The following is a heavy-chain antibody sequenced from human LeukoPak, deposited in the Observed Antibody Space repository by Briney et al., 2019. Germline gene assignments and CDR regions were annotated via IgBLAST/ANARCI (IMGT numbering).Heavy chain of an antibody. CDR2: IIPIFGTA. CDR1: GGTFSSYA. Sequence: SSVKVSCKASGGTFSSYAISWVRQAPGQGLEWMGGIIPIFGTANYAQKFQGRVTITTDESTSTAYMELSSLRSEDTAVYYCATDKGGGAGYFDYWGQGTLVTVSS. J-gene: IGHJ4*02. CDR3: ATDKGGGAGYFDY. D-gene: IGHD3-16*01. V-gene: IGHV1-69*05.